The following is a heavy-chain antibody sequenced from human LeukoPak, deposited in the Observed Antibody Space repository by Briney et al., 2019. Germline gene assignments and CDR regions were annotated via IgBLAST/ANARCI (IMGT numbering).Heavy chain of an antibody. V-gene: IGHV3-30-3*02. Sequence: GRSLRLSCAASGFTFSSYAMHWVRQAPGKGLEWVAVISYDGSNKYYADSVKGRFTISRDNSKNTLYPQMNSLSAEDTAVYYCANDTNIGGATTDYWGQGTLVTVSS. CDR3: ANDTNIGGATTDY. J-gene: IGHJ4*02. CDR1: GFTFSSYA. D-gene: IGHD1-26*01. CDR2: ISYDGSNK.